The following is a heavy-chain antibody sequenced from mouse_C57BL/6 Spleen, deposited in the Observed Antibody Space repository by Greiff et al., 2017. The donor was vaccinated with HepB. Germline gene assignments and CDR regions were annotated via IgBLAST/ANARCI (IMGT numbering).Heavy chain of an antibody. D-gene: IGHD2-4*01. J-gene: IGHJ4*01. CDR3: ARGGDCDYDEGYARDY. V-gene: IGHV1-18*01. CDR1: GYTFTDYN. CDR2: INPNNGGT. Sequence: EVQLQQSGPELVKPGASVKIPCKASGYTFTDYNMDWVKQSHGKSLEWIGDINPNNGGTIYNQKFKGKATLTVDKSSSTAYMELRSMTSEDIAVYYCARGGDCDYDEGYARDYWGQGTSVTVSS.